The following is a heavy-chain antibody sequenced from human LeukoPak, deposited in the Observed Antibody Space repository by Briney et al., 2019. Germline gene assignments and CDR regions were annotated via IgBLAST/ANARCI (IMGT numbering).Heavy chain of an antibody. CDR1: GRSFSGYY. Sequence: PSETLSLTCAVYGRSFSGYYWSWIRQPPGKGLEWIGEINHSGSTNYNPSLKSRVTISVDTSKNQFSLKLSSVTAADTAVYYCANYYFDGSGFYGIFDYWGQGTLVTVSS. CDR2: INHSGST. J-gene: IGHJ4*02. CDR3: ANYYFDGSGFYGIFDY. D-gene: IGHD3-22*01. V-gene: IGHV4-34*01.